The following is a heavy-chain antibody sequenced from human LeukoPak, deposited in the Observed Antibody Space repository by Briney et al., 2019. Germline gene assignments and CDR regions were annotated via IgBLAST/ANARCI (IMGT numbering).Heavy chain of an antibody. Sequence: ASVKVSCKASGYTFTSYGISWVRQAPGQGLEWMGRIIPILGIANYAQKFQGRVTITADKSTSTAYMELSSLRSEDTAVYYCARGRTYYYDSSAYWGQGTLVTVSS. CDR1: GYTFTSYG. CDR3: ARGRTYYYDSSAY. V-gene: IGHV1-69*04. D-gene: IGHD3-22*01. CDR2: IIPILGIA. J-gene: IGHJ4*02.